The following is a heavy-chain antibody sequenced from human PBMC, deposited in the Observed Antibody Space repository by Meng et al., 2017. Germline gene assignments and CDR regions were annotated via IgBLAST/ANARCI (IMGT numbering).Heavy chain of an antibody. D-gene: IGHD3-22*01. CDR1: GGSYSGYC. Sequence: QVQLQQGGAGLLKPSETLSLACAVNGGSYSGYCMSWTRQQPGEGMEWIEESNRSGSTNYNPSLKIRVTISVDTSKNQFSLKLSSVTAADTAVYYCARASPYDRGGYFDYWGQGTLVTVSS. J-gene: IGHJ4*02. CDR2: SNRSGST. CDR3: ARASPYDRGGYFDY. V-gene: IGHV4-34*01.